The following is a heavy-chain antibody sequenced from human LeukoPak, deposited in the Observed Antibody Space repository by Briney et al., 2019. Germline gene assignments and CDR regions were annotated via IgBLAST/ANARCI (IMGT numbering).Heavy chain of an antibody. CDR2: INPNSGGT. CDR1: GYTFTGYY. D-gene: IGHD3-10*01. Sequence: GASVKVSCKASGYTFTGYYMHWVRQAPGQGLEWMGWINPNSGGTNYAQKFQGRVTMTRDTSISTAYMELSRLRSDDTAVYYCARDGVSYYGSGSYYNIWGQGTLVTVSS. CDR3: ARDGVSYYGSGSYYNI. V-gene: IGHV1-2*02. J-gene: IGHJ4*02.